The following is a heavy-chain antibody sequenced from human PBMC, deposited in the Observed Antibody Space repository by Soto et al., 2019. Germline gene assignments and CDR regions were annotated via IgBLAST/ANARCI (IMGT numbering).Heavy chain of an antibody. CDR3: ARAMNYDILTGYTN. CDR1: GFTFSSYA. J-gene: IGHJ4*02. Sequence: QVQLVESGGGVVQPGRSLRLSCAASGFTFSSYAMHWVRQAPGKGLEWVAVISYDGSNKYYADSVNGRFTISRDNSKNTLYLQMNSLRAEDTAVYYCARAMNYDILTGYTNWGQGTLVTVYS. CDR2: ISYDGSNK. V-gene: IGHV3-30-3*01. D-gene: IGHD3-9*01.